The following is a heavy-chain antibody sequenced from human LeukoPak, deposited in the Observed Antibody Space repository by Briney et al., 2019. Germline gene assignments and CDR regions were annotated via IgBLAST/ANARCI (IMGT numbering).Heavy chain of an antibody. J-gene: IGHJ4*02. CDR3: AKDLGYCSSFSCPFDY. D-gene: IGHD2-2*01. CDR2: ISGSGGST. CDR1: VFSFSSYT. V-gene: IGHV3-23*01. Sequence: GGSLRLSCAVSVFSFSSYTMSWVRQAPGKGLEWVSAISGSGGSTYYADCVKGRFTISRDNSKNTLFLQMNSLRAEDTAVYYCAKDLGYCSSFSCPFDYWGQGTLVTVSS.